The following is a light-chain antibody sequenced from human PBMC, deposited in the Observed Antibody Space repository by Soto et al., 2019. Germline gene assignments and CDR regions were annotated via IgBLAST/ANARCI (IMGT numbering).Light chain of an antibody. CDR3: QQLNSYPLT. CDR2: AAS. V-gene: IGKV1-9*01. Sequence: DIQFNQSPSFLSASVADTVTIPCRASQVIGIYLAWYQQKPGKAPKLLISAASTLQSGVPSRFSGSGSGTEFTLTISSLQPEDFATYYCQQLNSYPLTFCGGTKVDIK. J-gene: IGKJ4*01. CDR1: QVIGIY.